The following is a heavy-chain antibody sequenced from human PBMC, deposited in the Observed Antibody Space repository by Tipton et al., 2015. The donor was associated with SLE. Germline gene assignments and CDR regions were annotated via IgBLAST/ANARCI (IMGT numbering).Heavy chain of an antibody. CDR2: FDYSGSN. J-gene: IGHJ4*02. V-gene: IGHV4-59*01. D-gene: IGHD3-22*01. CDR1: GGSISSYY. Sequence: TLSLTCTVSGGSISSYYWSWIRQPPGKGLEWIGYFDYSGSNNYNPSLKSRVTISVDTSKNQFSLKLSSVTAADTAVYYCARESRGEFDYWGQGPLVTVSS. CDR3: ARESRGEFDY.